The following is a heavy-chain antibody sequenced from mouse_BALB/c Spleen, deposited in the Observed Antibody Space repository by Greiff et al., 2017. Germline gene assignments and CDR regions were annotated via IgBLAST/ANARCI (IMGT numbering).Heavy chain of an antibody. CDR3: ARGGITTVPHFDV. Sequence: QVQLQQSGPELVKPGASVKISCKASGYAFSSSWMNWVKQRPGQGLEWIGRIYPGDGDTNYNGKFKGKATLTADKSSSTAYMQLSSLTSVDSAVYFCARGGITTVPHFDVWGAGTTVTVSS. CDR2: IYPGDGDT. D-gene: IGHD2-4*01. V-gene: IGHV1-82*01. CDR1: GYAFSSSW. J-gene: IGHJ1*01.